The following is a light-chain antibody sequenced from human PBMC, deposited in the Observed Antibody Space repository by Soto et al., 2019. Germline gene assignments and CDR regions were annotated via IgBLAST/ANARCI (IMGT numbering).Light chain of an antibody. V-gene: IGKV1-39*01. CDR1: PSISPY. J-gene: IGKJ2*01. CDR2: AAS. Sequence: DIQMPHSQSSLSTSVGDVVTITCRASPSISPYLNWYQKKPGRAPILLIFAASRLQSGVPPRFSGSGSGTEFTLTISSLQPEDFATYYGQQSHSLPLTFGQKTRLDIK. CDR3: QQSHSLPLT.